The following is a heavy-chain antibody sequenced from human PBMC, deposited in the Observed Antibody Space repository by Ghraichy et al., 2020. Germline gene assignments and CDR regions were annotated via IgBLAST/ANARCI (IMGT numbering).Heavy chain of an antibody. D-gene: IGHD2-8*01. V-gene: IGHV3-23*01. CDR1: GFTFSSYA. CDR3: AKDQKKYCTDGVCYGDWFDP. J-gene: IGHJ5*02. CDR2: ISASGGST. Sequence: GGSLRLSCAASGFTFSSYAMSWVRQAPGKGLEWVSAISASGGSTYYADSVKGRFTISRDNSKNTLYLQMSSLRAEDTAVYYCAKDQKKYCTDGVCYGDWFDPWGQGTLVTVSS.